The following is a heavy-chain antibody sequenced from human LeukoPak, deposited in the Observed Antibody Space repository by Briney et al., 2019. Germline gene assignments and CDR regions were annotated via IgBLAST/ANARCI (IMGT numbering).Heavy chain of an antibody. Sequence: PGGSLRLSCATSGFVFSNYAMNWVRHAPGRGLEYVSAITGDGSTPYYANSVKGRFTISRDNSKNTLYLQMGSLRSEDMAVYYCARVGFSGYDSWGQGTLVTVSS. CDR1: GFVFSNYA. CDR2: ITGDGSTP. J-gene: IGHJ5*02. D-gene: IGHD5-12*01. CDR3: ARVGFSGYDS. V-gene: IGHV3-64*01.